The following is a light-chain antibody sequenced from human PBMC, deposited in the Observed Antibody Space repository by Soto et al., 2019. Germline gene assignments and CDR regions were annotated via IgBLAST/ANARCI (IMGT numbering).Light chain of an antibody. CDR3: SSYTSSATWV. CDR2: EVS. CDR1: SSDIGAHNS. J-gene: IGLJ3*02. Sequence: QSARAQPASESASPGQSSTISCTGTSSDIGAHNSVSWYQRHPGEAPKVIIHEVSNRPSGLSDRFSGSKSGNTASLTISGLQAEDEAIYYCSSYTSSATWVFGGGTKVTVL. V-gene: IGLV2-14*01.